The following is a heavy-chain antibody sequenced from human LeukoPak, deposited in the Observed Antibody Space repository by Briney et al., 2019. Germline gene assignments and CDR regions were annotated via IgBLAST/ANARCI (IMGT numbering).Heavy chain of an antibody. D-gene: IGHD3-10*01. CDR3: ARDDYYGSGSPIWFDP. CDR2: IIPIFGTA. CDR1: GGTFSSYA. J-gene: IGHJ5*02. V-gene: IGHV1-69*13. Sequence: SVTVSCKASGGTFSSYAISWVRQAPGQGLEWMGGIIPIFGTANYAQKFQGRVTITADESTSTAYMELSSLRSEDTAVYYCARDDYYGSGSPIWFDPWGQGTLVTVSS.